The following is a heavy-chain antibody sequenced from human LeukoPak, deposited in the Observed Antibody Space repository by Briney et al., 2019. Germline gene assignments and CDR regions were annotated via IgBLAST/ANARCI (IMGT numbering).Heavy chain of an antibody. D-gene: IGHD3-10*02. J-gene: IGHJ4*02. CDR1: GFTFSDFD. Sequence: GGSLRLSCVASGFTFSDFDMNWVRQAPGKGLEWVSSISTSGSNTYYADSVRGRFTISRHNAKNSIYLQLSSLRDEDSAVYYCAREGNYVARYLDHWGQGALVLVSS. CDR2: ISTSGSNT. V-gene: IGHV3-21*01. CDR3: AREGNYVARYLDH.